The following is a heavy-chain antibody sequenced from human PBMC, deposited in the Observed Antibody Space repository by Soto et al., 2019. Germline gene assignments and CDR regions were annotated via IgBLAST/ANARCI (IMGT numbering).Heavy chain of an antibody. CDR2: ISSNGGST. V-gene: IGHV3-64*01. Sequence: EVQLVESGGGLVQPGGSLRLSCAASGFTFSSYAMHWVRQAPGKGLEYVSAISSNGGSTYYANSVKGRFTISSANYKKTPYLQMGSLRAEAMAAYSCARDGLRQYAFDIWGQGTMVTVSS. D-gene: IGHD4-17*01. J-gene: IGHJ3*02. CDR3: ARDGLRQYAFDI. CDR1: GFTFSSYA.